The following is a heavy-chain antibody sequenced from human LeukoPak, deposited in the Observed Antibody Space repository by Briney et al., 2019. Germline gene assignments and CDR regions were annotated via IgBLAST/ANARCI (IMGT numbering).Heavy chain of an antibody. CDR3: ARARRFQQLGTFDY. Sequence: RTSETLSLTRTVSGVSISSSYSYWGWIRQPPGMGLEWIGSIYYTGNTYYNASLKSQVSISIDTSKNQFSLKLTSVTAADTAVYYCARARRFQQLGTFDYWGQGTLVTVSS. J-gene: IGHJ4*02. D-gene: IGHD6-6*01. CDR1: GVSISSSYSY. V-gene: IGHV4-39*01. CDR2: IYYTGNT.